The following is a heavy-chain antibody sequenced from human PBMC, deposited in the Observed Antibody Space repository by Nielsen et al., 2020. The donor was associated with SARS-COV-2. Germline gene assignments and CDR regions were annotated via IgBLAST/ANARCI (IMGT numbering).Heavy chain of an antibody. J-gene: IGHJ3*02. CDR2: ISGSGGST. CDR3: AKDAPYAFDI. V-gene: IGHV3-23*01. CDR1: GFTFSSYA. Sequence: GVLKILCAASGFTFSSYAMSWVREAPGKGLEWVSAISGSGGSTYYAYSVKGRFTISRDNSKNTLYLQMNSLRAEDTAVYYCAKDAPYAFDIWGQGTMVTVSS.